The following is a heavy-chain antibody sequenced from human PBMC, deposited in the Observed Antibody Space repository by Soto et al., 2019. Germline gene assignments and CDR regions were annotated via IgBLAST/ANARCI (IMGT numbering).Heavy chain of an antibody. V-gene: IGHV3-73*01. CDR1: GFSFSGSA. D-gene: IGHD3-22*01. CDR3: CSWYDRSGYYGY. CDR2: IRSKPNSYAT. J-gene: IGHJ4*02. Sequence: PGGSLRLSCAASGFSFSGSAMHWVRQASGKGLEWVGRIRSKPNSYATAYAASVKGRFTISRDDSKNTAYLQMNSLKTEDTAVYYCCSWYDRSGYYGYWGQGTLVTVSS.